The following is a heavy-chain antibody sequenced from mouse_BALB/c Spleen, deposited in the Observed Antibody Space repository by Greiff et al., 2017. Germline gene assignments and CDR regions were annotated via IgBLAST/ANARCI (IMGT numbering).Heavy chain of an antibody. CDR1: GFNIKDTY. CDR2: IDPANGNT. CDR3: ARFYYGYDAMDY. V-gene: IGHV14-3*02. J-gene: IGHJ3*01. D-gene: IGHD1-2*01. Sequence: VQLQQSGAELVKPGASVKLSCTASGFNIKDTYMHWVKQRPEQGLEWIGRIDPANGNTKYDPKFQGKATITADTSSNTAYLQLSSLTSEDTAVYYCARFYYGYDAMDYWGQGTLVTVSA.